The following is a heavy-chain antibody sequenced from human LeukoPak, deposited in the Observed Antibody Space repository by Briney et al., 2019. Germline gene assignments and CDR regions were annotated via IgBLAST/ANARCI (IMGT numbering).Heavy chain of an antibody. J-gene: IGHJ6*04. CDR1: GFTFSSYW. CDR2: IKQDGSEK. Sequence: GGSLRLSCAASGFTFSSYWMSWVRQAPGKGLEWVANIKQDGSEKYYVDSVKGRFTISRDNAKNSLYLQMNSLRAEDTAVYYCARDISPDIPDGMDVWGKGTTVTVSS. CDR3: ARDISPDIPDGMDV. V-gene: IGHV3-7*03. D-gene: IGHD3-9*01.